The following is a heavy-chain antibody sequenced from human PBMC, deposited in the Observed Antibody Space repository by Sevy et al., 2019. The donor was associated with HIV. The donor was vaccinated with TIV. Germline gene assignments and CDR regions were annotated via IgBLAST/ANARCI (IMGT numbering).Heavy chain of an antibody. CDR2: ITSDFNS. J-gene: IGHJ6*02. CDR3: AKGRERGYYYGMDV. V-gene: IGHV3-23*01. Sequence: GGSLRLSCAASGFTFNNYPMTWVRQPPGKGLEWVSAITSDFNSYYTDSAKGRFTISRDNSNDILYLQMNSLRAEDTVGHYCAKGRERGYYYGMDVWGQGTTVTVSS. CDR1: GFTFNNYP. D-gene: IGHD1-26*01.